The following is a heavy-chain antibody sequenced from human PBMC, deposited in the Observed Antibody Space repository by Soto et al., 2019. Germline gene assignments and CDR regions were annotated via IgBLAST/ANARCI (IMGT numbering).Heavy chain of an antibody. CDR1: EFSFDDYA. J-gene: IGHJ4*02. CDR3: AKASVWYPYFDS. D-gene: IGHD6-13*01. CDR2: ITYTGVST. Sequence: GSLRLSCSASEFSFDDYAMSWVRQAPGKGLEWVSSITYTGVSTYYVDSVKGRFTISRDNSKDTLYLQMNSLRAEDTAIYYCAKASVWYPYFDSWGQGTLVNVSS. V-gene: IGHV3-23*01.